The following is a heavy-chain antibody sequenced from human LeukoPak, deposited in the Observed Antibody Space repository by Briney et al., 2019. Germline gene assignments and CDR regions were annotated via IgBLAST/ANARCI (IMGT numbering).Heavy chain of an antibody. D-gene: IGHD3-22*01. V-gene: IGHV3-23*01. CDR1: GFTFSSYA. Sequence: GGSLRLSCAASGFTFSSYAMSWVRQAPGKGLEWVSAISGSGGSTYYADSVKGRFTISRDNSKNTLYLQMNSLRAEDTAVYYCAKITKYYYDSSGYYGDYWGQGTLVTVSS. J-gene: IGHJ4*02. CDR3: AKITKYYYDSSGYYGDY. CDR2: ISGSGGST.